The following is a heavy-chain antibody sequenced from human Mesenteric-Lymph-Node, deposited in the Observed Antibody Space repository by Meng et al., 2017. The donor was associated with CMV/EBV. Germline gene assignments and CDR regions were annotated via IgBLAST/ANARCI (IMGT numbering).Heavy chain of an antibody. Sequence: GESLKISCAASGFTFTNFGMHWVRQAPGKGLEWVTFIWYDGSSKFYADSVKGRFTISRDNSKNTLSLQMNSLRAEDTAVYYCAKDRDYDSSGYSLDVWGQGTTVTVSS. D-gene: IGHD3-22*01. CDR3: AKDRDYDSSGYSLDV. J-gene: IGHJ6*02. V-gene: IGHV3-30*02. CDR1: GFTFTNFG. CDR2: IWYDGSSK.